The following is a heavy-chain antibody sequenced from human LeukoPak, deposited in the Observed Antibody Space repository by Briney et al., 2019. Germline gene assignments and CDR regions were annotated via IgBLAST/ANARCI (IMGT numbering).Heavy chain of an antibody. Sequence: SETLSLTCTVSGGSISSSSYYWGWIRQPPGKGLEWIGSIYYSGSTYYNPSLKSRVTISVDTSKNQFSLKLSSVTAADTAVYYCARHGAVVVITTIDYWGQGTLVTVSS. CDR2: IYYSGST. J-gene: IGHJ4*02. CDR1: GGSISSSSYY. D-gene: IGHD3-22*01. CDR3: ARHGAVVVITTIDY. V-gene: IGHV4-39*01.